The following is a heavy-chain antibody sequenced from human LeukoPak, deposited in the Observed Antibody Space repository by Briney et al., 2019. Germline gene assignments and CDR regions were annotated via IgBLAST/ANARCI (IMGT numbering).Heavy chain of an antibody. CDR2: VKKDGNQ. CDR1: GFTFKSYV. D-gene: IGHD4-17*01. V-gene: IGHV3-7*01. J-gene: IGHJ4*02. Sequence: QPGGSLRLSCVASGFTFKSYVMNWVRQAPGKGLEWVASVKKDGNQYSVDSVKGRFIISRDNARNSLSLQMSSLRVEDTAIYFCARGPDYGDRLDYFDYWGQGTLVTVSS. CDR3: ARGPDYGDRLDYFDY.